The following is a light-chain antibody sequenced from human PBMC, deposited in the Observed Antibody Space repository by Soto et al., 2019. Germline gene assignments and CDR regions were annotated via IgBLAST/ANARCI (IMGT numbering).Light chain of an antibody. CDR3: CSYAGSYTFYV. CDR1: SSDFGAYDS. CDR2: DVT. V-gene: IGLV2-11*01. J-gene: IGLJ1*01. Sequence: QSALTQPRSVSGSPGQSVTISCTGTSSDFGAYDSVSWYQQHPGKAPKLMIYDVTKRPSGVPDRFSGSKSGSTASLTISGLQAEDEADYYCCSYAGSYTFYVFGTGTKVTVL.